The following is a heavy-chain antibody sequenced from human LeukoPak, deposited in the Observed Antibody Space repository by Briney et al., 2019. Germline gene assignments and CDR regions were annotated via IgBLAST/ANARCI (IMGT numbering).Heavy chain of an antibody. Sequence: GGSLRLSCAASGFTFSSYGMHWVRQAPGKGLEWVAVIWYDGSNKYYADSVNGRFTISRDNSKNTRYLQMNSLRAEDTAVYYCARDGRTYYDFWSGYYWLDYWGQGTLVTVSS. V-gene: IGHV3-33*01. D-gene: IGHD3-3*01. CDR2: IWYDGSNK. CDR1: GFTFSSYG. CDR3: ARDGRTYYDFWSGYYWLDY. J-gene: IGHJ4*02.